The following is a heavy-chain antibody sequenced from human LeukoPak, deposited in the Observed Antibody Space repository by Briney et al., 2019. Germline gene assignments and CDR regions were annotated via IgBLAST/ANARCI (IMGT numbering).Heavy chain of an antibody. D-gene: IGHD1-7*01. J-gene: IGHJ4*02. CDR2: IYYSGST. Sequence: PSETLSLTCTFSGGSISSYYWSWIRQPPGKGLEWIGYIYYSGSTNYNPSLKSRVTISVDTSKNQFSLKLSSVTAADTAVYYCAREPTRTSPDYWGQGTLVTVSS. V-gene: IGHV4-59*01. CDR3: AREPTRTSPDY. CDR1: GGSISSYY.